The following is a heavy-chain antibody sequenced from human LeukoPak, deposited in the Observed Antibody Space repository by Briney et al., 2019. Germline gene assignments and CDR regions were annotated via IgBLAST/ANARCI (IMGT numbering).Heavy chain of an antibody. CDR3: ARGKGDYPLGPFDY. CDR2: IYYSGST. CDR1: GGSISRYY. V-gene: IGHV4-59*01. D-gene: IGHD4-17*01. J-gene: IGHJ4*02. Sequence: SETLSLTCTVSGGSISRYYWSWIRQPPGKGLEWIGYIYYSGSTNYNPSLKSRVTISVDTSKNQFSLKLNSVTAADTAVYHCARGKGDYPLGPFDYWGQGALVAASS.